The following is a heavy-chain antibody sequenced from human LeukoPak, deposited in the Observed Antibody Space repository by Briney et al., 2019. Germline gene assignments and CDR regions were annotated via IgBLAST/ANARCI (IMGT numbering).Heavy chain of an antibody. J-gene: IGHJ4*02. CDR1: GFTVSSNY. CDR2: IYTGGTT. V-gene: IGHV3-53*01. Sequence: GGSLRLSCAASGFTVSSNYMTWVRQAPGKGLEWVSIIYTGGTTYYADSVKGRFTISRDNSKNTLYLEVISLTAEDTAVYYCAKDDAWLRFGEWSQGTLVTVSS. CDR3: AKDDAWLRFGE. D-gene: IGHD3-10*01.